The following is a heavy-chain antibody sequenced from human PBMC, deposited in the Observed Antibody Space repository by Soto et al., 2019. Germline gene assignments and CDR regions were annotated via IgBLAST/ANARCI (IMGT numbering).Heavy chain of an antibody. Sequence: SETLSLTCAVSTYSISSGYYWGWIRQPPGKGLEWIGSIYHSGSTYYNPSLKSRVTISVDTSKNQFSLKLNSVTAADTAVYYCARDFLSFDPWGQGTLVTVSS. D-gene: IGHD3-22*01. V-gene: IGHV4-38-2*02. J-gene: IGHJ5*02. CDR1: TYSISSGYY. CDR2: IYHSGST. CDR3: ARDFLSFDP.